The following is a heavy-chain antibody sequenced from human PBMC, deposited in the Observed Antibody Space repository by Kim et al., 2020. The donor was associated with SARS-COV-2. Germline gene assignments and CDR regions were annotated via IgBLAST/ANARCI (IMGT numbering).Heavy chain of an antibody. CDR3: ARHRSSRWNTDYYYGMDV. CDR2: IYSSGST. CDR1: GGSISSSSYY. J-gene: IGHJ6*02. V-gene: IGHV4-39*01. Sequence: SETLSLTCTVSGGSISSSSYYWGWIRQPPGKGLEWIGSIYSSGSTYYNPSLKSRVIISVDTSKNQFSLKLSSMTAADTAVYYCARHRSSRWNTDYYYGMDVWGQGTTVTVSS. D-gene: IGHD6-13*01.